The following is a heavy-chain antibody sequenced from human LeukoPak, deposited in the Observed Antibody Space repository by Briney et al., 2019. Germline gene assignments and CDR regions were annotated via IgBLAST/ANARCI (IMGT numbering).Heavy chain of an antibody. J-gene: IGHJ6*03. D-gene: IGHD3-3*01. V-gene: IGHV1-8*03. CDR3: ARVNYDYPYYYMDV. Sequence: GASVKVSCKASGGTFSSYAISWVRQATGQGLEWMGWMNPNSGNTGYAQKFQGRVTITRNTSISTAYMELSSLRSEDTAVYYCARVNYDYPYYYMDVWGKGTTVTVSS. CDR2: MNPNSGNT. CDR1: GGTFSSYA.